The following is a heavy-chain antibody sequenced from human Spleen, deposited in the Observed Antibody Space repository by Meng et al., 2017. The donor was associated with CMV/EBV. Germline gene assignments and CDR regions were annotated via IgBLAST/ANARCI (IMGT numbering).Heavy chain of an antibody. J-gene: IGHJ4*02. D-gene: IGHD3-22*01. V-gene: IGHV3-30*04. CDR3: ARDLRGPNYHDSTGYFDY. Sequence: TFSSYPMHWVRQAPGKGLEWVAFIFYDGSNKYYAGSVQGRFTISRDNSKNTLYLQMHSLRAEDTAVYYCARDLRGPNYHDSTGYFDYWGQGTLVTVSS. CDR2: IFYDGSNK. CDR1: TFSSYP.